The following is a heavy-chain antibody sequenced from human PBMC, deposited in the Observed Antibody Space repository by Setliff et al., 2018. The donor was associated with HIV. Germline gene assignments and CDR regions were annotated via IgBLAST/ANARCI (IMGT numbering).Heavy chain of an antibody. CDR3: AKEEGRWGSSLYHHVMDV. D-gene: IGHD3-16*01. CDR2: ITSSSSNI. Sequence: NPGGSLRLSCAASGFTFSRYTMNWVRQAPGKGLEWVSSITSSSSNIYYADSVKGRFTISRDNAKNLLYLLLNTLRADDTAVYYCAKEEGRWGSSLYHHVMDVWGKGTTVTVSS. CDR1: GFTFSRYT. J-gene: IGHJ6*03. V-gene: IGHV3-21*01.